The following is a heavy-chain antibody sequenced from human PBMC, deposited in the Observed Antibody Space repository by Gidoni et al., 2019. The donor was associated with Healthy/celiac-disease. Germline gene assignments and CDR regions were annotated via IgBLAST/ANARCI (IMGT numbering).Heavy chain of an antibody. J-gene: IGHJ2*01. CDR2: ISGSGGST. D-gene: IGHD5-18*01. CDR1: GFTFSSYA. V-gene: IGHV3-23*01. CDR3: AKVVLFDPGYSYGYSKYWYFDL. Sequence: EVQLLESGGGLVQPGGSLRLSCAASGFTFSSYAMSWVRQAPGKGLEWVSAISGSGGSTYYADSVKGRFTISRDNSKNTLYLQMNSLRAEDTAVYYCAKVVLFDPGYSYGYSKYWYFDLWGRGTLVTVSS.